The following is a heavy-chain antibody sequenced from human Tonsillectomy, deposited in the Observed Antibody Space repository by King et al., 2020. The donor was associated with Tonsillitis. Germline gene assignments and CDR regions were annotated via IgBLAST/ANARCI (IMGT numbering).Heavy chain of an antibody. Sequence: QLVQSGAEVKKPGASVKVSCKASGYTFTNYHISWVRQAPGQGLEWMGWISSYNGNTNYAQKLQGRVTMTTDTSTSTAYMELRSLRSDDTAVYYCARDYYGSGSYYNWFDPWGQGTLVTVSS. CDR1: GYTFTNYH. CDR3: ARDYYGSGSYYNWFDP. J-gene: IGHJ5*02. V-gene: IGHV1-18*01. CDR2: ISSYNGNT. D-gene: IGHD3-10*01.